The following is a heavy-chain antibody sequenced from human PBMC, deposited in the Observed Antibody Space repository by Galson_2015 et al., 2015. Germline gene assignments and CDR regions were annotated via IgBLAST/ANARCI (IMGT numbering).Heavy chain of an antibody. D-gene: IGHD3-22*01. CDR1: GGTFSSYA. J-gene: IGHJ3*02. CDR3: ASATPTYYYDSSGYQNPDI. Sequence: SVKVSCKASGGTFSSYAISWVRQAPGQGLEWMGGIIPIFGTANYAQKFQGRVTITADESTSTAYMELSSLRSEDTAVYYCASATPTYYYDSSGYQNPDIWGQGTMVTVSS. V-gene: IGHV1-69*13. CDR2: IIPIFGTA.